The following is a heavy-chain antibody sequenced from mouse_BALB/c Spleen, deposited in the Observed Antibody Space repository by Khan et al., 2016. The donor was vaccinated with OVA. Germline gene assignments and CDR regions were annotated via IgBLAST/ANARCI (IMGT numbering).Heavy chain of an antibody. CDR2: ISASGST. V-gene: IGHV3-2*02. Sequence: EVQLQESGPGLVKPSQSLSLTCTVTGYSITSDYAWNCSRQFPGNQLEGMGNISASGSTNYKQAIKSRISITRDKSKNQFFLQLNSVTTEDTATYYCASDGSRYNYALDYWGQGTSVTVSS. J-gene: IGHJ4*01. CDR1: GYSITSDYA. CDR3: ASDGSRYNYALDY. D-gene: IGHD2-3*01.